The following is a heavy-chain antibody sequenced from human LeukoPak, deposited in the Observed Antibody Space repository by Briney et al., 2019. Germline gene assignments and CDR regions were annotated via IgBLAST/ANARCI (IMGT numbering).Heavy chain of an antibody. J-gene: IGHJ5*02. Sequence: PGGSLRLSCAASGFTFSSYWLSWVRQAPGKGLEWVANINQDGSATCYVDSVKGRFTISRDNAKNSLYLQMNSLRAEDTAVYYCARDRSEAVAGRGGWFDPWGQGTLVTVSS. CDR3: ARDRSEAVAGRGGWFDP. CDR1: GFTFSSYW. CDR2: INQDGSAT. V-gene: IGHV3-7*01. D-gene: IGHD6-19*01.